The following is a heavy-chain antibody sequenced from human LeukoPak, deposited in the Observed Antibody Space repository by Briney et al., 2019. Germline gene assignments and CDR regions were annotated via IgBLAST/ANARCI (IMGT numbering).Heavy chain of an antibody. CDR1: GFTVRSNY. J-gene: IGHJ6*03. D-gene: IGHD6-19*01. CDR2: MYSSGST. CDR3: ARGSGLTGYMDV. Sequence: GGSLRLSCAGSGFTVRSNYMTWVRQAPGKGLEWVSIMYSSGSTYYADSVRGRFTISRVNSKNTLYLQMHSLRAEDTAVYYCARGSGLTGYMDVWGKGTTVIVSS. V-gene: IGHV3-53*01.